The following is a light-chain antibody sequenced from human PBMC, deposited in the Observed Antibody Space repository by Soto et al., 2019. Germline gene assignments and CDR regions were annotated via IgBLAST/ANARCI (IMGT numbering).Light chain of an antibody. CDR1: QSVSTN. Sequence: EIVMTQSPAALSVSPGERVTLSCRASQSVSTNLAWYQQYPGQAPRLLIYSASTRATGIPARFSASGSGTEFTLTISSLQSEDFADYYCQQYNDWPPITFGQGTRLQIK. J-gene: IGKJ5*01. V-gene: IGKV3-15*01. CDR3: QQYNDWPPIT. CDR2: SAS.